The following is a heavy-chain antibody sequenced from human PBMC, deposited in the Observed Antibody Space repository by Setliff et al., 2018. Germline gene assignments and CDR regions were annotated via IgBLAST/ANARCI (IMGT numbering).Heavy chain of an antibody. D-gene: IGHD2-2*01. CDR3: ARGRMRGSCSGPSCTYDPFDI. J-gene: IGHJ3*02. CDR2: VSFFGSA. Sequence: PSETLSLTCNVSGVSFSSTTFYWAWIRQSPGKGLEWIGSVSFFGSAYYNPSLQSRGAISLDTSRNQFSLELSSVTAADTAVYYCARGRMRGSCSGPSCTYDPFDIWGQGTPVT. CDR1: GVSFSSTTFY. V-gene: IGHV4-39*07.